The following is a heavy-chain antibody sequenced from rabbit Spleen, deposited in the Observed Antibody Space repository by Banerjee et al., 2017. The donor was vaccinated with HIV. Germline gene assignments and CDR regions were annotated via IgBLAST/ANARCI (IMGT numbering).Heavy chain of an antibody. D-gene: IGHD6-1*01. V-gene: IGHV1S47*01. J-gene: IGHJ4*01. CDR3: ARDDGSYDYIDGYFNV. Sequence: QEQLVESGGGLVQPGGSLKLSCKDSGFDFSSYGVSWVRQAPGKGLEWIGYIDPVFDITYFAIWVNGRFTISIHNAQNTLYLQLSSLTAADTATYFCARDDGSYDYIDGYFNVWGQGTLVTVS. CDR1: GFDFSSYG. CDR2: IDPVFDIT.